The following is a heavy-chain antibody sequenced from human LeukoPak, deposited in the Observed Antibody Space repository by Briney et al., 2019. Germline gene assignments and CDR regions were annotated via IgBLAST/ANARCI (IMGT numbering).Heavy chain of an antibody. Sequence: SETQSLTCAVYGGSFSGYYWSWIRQPPGKGLECIGEINYSGSTNYNPSLKSRVTISVDTSKNRFSLKLSSVTAADTAVYYCARGPRPRHSSSSREGYYYYMDVWGNGTTVTASS. CDR3: ARGPRPRHSSSSREGYYYYMDV. CDR2: INYSGST. V-gene: IGHV4-34*01. CDR1: GGSFSGYY. J-gene: IGHJ6*03. D-gene: IGHD6-6*01.